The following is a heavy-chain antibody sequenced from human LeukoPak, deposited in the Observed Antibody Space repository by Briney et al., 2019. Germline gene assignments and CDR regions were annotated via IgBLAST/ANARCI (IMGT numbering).Heavy chain of an antibody. CDR2: IYYSGST. J-gene: IGHJ4*02. CDR1: GGSISSSSYY. D-gene: IGHD4-17*01. V-gene: IGHV4-39*01. Sequence: PSETLSLTCTVSGGSISSSSYYWGWIRQPPGKGLEWIGSIYYSGSTYYNPSLKSRVTISVDTSKNQFSLKLSSVTAADTAVYYCASSSTTVTTPFEYWGQGTLVTVSS. CDR3: ASSSTTVTTPFEY.